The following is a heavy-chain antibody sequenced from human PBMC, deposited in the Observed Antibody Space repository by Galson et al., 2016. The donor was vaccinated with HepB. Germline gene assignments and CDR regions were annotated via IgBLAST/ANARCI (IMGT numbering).Heavy chain of an antibody. V-gene: IGHV3-7*01. J-gene: IGHJ4*02. CDR3: ATDTDYHSGWNY. CDR2: MSPDGGET. CDR1: GFNFKTYW. D-gene: IGHD6-19*01. Sequence: SLRLSCAGSGFNFKTYWMSWVRQAPGKGLEWVANMSPDGGETNYEDSVKGRFTISRDNAKNSLFLQMTSLTVEDTAVYSCATDTDYHSGWNYWGQGTLVAVS.